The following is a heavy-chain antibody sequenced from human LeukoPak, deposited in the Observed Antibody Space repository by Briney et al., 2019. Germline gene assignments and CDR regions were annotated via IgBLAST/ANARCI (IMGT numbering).Heavy chain of an antibody. V-gene: IGHV4-38-2*02. D-gene: IGHD3-22*01. CDR3: ARPYYYDSRIDP. Sequence: SETLSLTCSVSGSSISSDYYWGWVRQPPGKGLEWIGSIKHRGRSYYNPSLKSRVTISVDTSKNQLSLKLSSVTAADTAVYYCARPYYYDSRIDPWGQGILVTVSS. CDR2: IKHRGRS. CDR1: GSSISSDYY. J-gene: IGHJ5*02.